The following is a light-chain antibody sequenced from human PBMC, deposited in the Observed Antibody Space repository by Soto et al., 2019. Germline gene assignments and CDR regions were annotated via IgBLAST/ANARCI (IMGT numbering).Light chain of an antibody. CDR2: GAS. Sequence: EIVMTQSPATVSVSPGERATLSCRASQGVSSNLAWYQQQPGQAPRLLMYGASTRATGIPDRFSGSGSGTAFTLTISSLLSEDFEVYYCQQQNNWPPCTFGQGTKVDIK. CDR1: QGVSSN. CDR3: QQQNNWPPCT. J-gene: IGKJ1*01. V-gene: IGKV3-15*01.